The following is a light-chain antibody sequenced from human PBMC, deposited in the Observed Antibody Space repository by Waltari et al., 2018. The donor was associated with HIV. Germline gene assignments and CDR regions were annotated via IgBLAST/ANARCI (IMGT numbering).Light chain of an antibody. J-gene: IGLJ2*01. Sequence: QSMVTQPPSASGTPGQGVTLSCSGTSSNIGLHPVYWYQQVPGTAPKLLIYSNNQRPSGVPDRFSGSKSGTSASLAISGLQSEDEADYYCAVWDRGLTGLVFGGGTKLTVL. CDR3: AVWDRGLTGLV. V-gene: IGLV1-44*01. CDR2: SNN. CDR1: SSNIGLHP.